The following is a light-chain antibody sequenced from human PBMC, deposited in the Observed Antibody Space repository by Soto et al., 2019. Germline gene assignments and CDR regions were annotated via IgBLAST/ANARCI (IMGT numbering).Light chain of an antibody. V-gene: IGKV1-39*01. CDR2: AAS. CDR3: QQSFRFPVT. Sequence: DIQMTQSPSSLSASVGDRVTITCRANQTITSNLNWYQQKPGTAPKLLIYAASSLQEGVPSRFRGSGSVTDSTLTISPLQPEDFAAYSCQQSFRFPVTFGQGTKLEIK. CDR1: QTITSN. J-gene: IGKJ2*01.